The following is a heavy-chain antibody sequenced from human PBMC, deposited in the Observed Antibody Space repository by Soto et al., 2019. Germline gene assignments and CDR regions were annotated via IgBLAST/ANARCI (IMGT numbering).Heavy chain of an antibody. CDR1: GFTVSSNY. D-gene: IGHD5-18*01. Sequence: EVQLVESGGGLVQPGGSLRLSCAASGFTVSSNYMSWVRQAPGKGLEWVSVIYSGGSTYYADSVKGRFTISRHNSNNTLYLQMNSLRAEDTAVYYCLTINSYGPPGSGYYYGMDVWGQGTTVTVSS. V-gene: IGHV3-53*04. J-gene: IGHJ6*02. CDR2: IYSGGST. CDR3: LTINSYGPPGSGYYYGMDV.